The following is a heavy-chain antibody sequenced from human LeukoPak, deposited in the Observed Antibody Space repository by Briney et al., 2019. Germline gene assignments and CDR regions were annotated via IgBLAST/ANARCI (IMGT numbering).Heavy chain of an antibody. CDR2: IRSKANSYAT. Sequence: GGSLRLSCAASGFTFSGSAMHWVRQASGKGLEWVGRIRSKANSYATAYAASVKGRFTISRDDSKNTAYLQMNSLKTDDTAVYYCTSETIFGVVPFDPWGQGTLVTVSS. CDR1: GFTFSGSA. V-gene: IGHV3-73*01. J-gene: IGHJ5*02. D-gene: IGHD3-3*01. CDR3: TSETIFGVVPFDP.